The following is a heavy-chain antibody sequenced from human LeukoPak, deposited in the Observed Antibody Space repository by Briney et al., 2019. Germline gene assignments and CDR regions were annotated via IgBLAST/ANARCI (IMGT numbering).Heavy chain of an antibody. J-gene: IGHJ4*02. CDR3: ARVAGSS. V-gene: IGHV4-34*01. Sequence: SETLSLTCAVYGGSFSGYYWSWIRQPPGQGLEWIGEINHSGSTNYNPTLKSRVTISVDTPKNQYSLKLSSVTAADTAVYYCARVAGSSWGQGTLVTVSS. CDR2: INHSGST. CDR1: GGSFSGYY. D-gene: IGHD6-13*01.